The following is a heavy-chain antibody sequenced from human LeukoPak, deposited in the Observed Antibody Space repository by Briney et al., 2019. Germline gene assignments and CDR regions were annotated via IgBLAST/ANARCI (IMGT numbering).Heavy chain of an antibody. D-gene: IGHD3-3*01. CDR3: ARYPIRTYNDFWSGYSNWFDP. CDR1: GYTFTSYD. V-gene: IGHV1-8*03. J-gene: IGHJ5*02. CDR2: MNPNSGNT. Sequence: ASVKVSCKASGYTFTSYDINWVRQATGQGLEWMGWMNPNSGNTGYAQKFQGRVTITRNTSISTAYMELSSLRSEDTAVYYCARYPIRTYNDFWSGYSNWFDPWGQGTLVTVSS.